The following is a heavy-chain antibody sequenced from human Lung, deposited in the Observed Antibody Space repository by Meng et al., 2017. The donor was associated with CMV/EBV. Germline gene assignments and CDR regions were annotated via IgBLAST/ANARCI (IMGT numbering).Heavy chain of an antibody. Sequence: KASTYVFTNYKIHWVRQAPGQMLEWMGWISGGKGDTKYSQKFQDRVTFTGNTSASTVYMEVRSLTPTDTAVYYCARGVLGAGSSTFDFWGQGSLVTVSS. V-gene: IGHV1-3*01. CDR3: ARGVLGAGSSTFDF. J-gene: IGHJ4*02. CDR1: TYVFTNYK. D-gene: IGHD3-10*01. CDR2: ISGGKGDT.